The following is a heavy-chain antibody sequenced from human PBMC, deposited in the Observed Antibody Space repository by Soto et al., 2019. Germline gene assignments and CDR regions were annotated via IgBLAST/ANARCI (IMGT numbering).Heavy chain of an antibody. V-gene: IGHV1-2*02. CDR1: GYTFTGYY. Sequence: GASVKVSCKASGYTFTGYYMHWVRQAPGQGLEWMGWINPNSGGTNYAQKFQGRVTMTRDTSISTAYMELSRLRSGDTAVYYCARGGYYDSGGYYYGNDYWGQGTLVTVSS. CDR2: INPNSGGT. D-gene: IGHD3-22*01. J-gene: IGHJ4*02. CDR3: ARGGYYDSGGYYYGNDY.